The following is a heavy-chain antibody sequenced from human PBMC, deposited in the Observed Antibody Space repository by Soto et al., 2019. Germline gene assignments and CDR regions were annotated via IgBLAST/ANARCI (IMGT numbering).Heavy chain of an antibody. Sequence: QVQLQESGPGLVKPSETLSLTCTVSGGSISSYYWSWIRQPPGKGLEWIGYIYYSGMTNYNPSLKSRVTISVDTSKNQFSLKLSSVTAADSAVYYCPRGYCSSTICYIWDNWFDPWGQGTLVTVSS. J-gene: IGHJ5*02. CDR3: PRGYCSSTICYIWDNWFDP. CDR2: IYYSGMT. CDR1: GGSISSYY. V-gene: IGHV4-59*01. D-gene: IGHD2-2*02.